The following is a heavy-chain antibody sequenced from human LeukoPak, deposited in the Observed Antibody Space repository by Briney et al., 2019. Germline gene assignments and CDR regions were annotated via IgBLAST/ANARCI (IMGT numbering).Heavy chain of an antibody. J-gene: IGHJ4*02. Sequence: PGRSLRLSCAASGFTFRNHWMHWVRQAPGKGLIWVSRINKDGSSTDYADSVKGRFTISRDNAKNTVFLQMSSLRAEDTALYYCAREVDATGRYFEYWGQGTLVTVSS. V-gene: IGHV3-74*01. CDR3: AREVDATGRYFEY. D-gene: IGHD3-9*01. CDR1: GFTFRNHW. CDR2: INKDGSST.